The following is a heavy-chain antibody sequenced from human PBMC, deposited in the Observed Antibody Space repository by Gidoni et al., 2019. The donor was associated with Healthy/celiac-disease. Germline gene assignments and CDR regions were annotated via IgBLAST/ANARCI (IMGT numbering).Heavy chain of an antibody. V-gene: IGHV5-51*01. Sequence: EVQLVQSGAEVKKPGDSLKIPCKGSGYSFTSYWIGWVRPMPGKGLEWVGIIFPGDSDTRYSPSFQGQVTISADKSISTAYLQWSSLKASDTAMYYCARWPPTSDAFDIWGQGTMVTVSS. CDR2: IFPGDSDT. D-gene: IGHD6-6*01. CDR3: ARWPPTSDAFDI. J-gene: IGHJ3*02. CDR1: GYSFTSYW.